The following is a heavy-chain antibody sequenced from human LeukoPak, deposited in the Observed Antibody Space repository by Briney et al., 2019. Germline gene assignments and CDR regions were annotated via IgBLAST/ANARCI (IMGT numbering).Heavy chain of an antibody. Sequence: PGASVTVSCKASGYTFTGYYMHWVRQAPGQGLEWMGWINPNSGGTNYAQKFQGRVTMTRDTSISTAYMELSRLRSDDTAVYYSARDLEWLYPGGAFDIWGQGTMVTVSS. D-gene: IGHD3-3*01. CDR1: GYTFTGYY. J-gene: IGHJ3*02. CDR2: INPNSGGT. V-gene: IGHV1-2*02. CDR3: ARDLEWLYPGGAFDI.